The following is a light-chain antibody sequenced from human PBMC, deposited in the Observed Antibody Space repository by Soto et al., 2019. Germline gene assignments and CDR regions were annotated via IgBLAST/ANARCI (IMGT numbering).Light chain of an antibody. CDR2: GAS. V-gene: IGKV3-15*01. CDR1: QSVSSN. CDR3: QQYNNWPPRGT. J-gene: IGKJ1*01. Sequence: EIVMTQSPATLSVSPGERATLSCRASQSVSSNLAWYQQKPGQAPRLLIYGASTRATGIPARFSGSGSGTEFPLTISSLQSADFAVYYCQQYNNWPPRGTFGQGTKVEIK.